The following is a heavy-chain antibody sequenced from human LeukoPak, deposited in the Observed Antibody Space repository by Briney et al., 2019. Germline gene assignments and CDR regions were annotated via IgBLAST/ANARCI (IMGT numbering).Heavy chain of an antibody. V-gene: IGHV3-23*01. CDR1: GFTFSDYA. Sequence: GGSLRLSCAASGFTFSDYAMSWVRQAPGKGLGWLSVISGGSGGSTYYADSVTGRFTVSRDNSKNSVYLQLNSLRPEDTAMYYCVSMVRGIGYWGQGTLVTVSS. J-gene: IGHJ4*02. D-gene: IGHD3-10*01. CDR2: ISGGSGGST. CDR3: VSMVRGIGY.